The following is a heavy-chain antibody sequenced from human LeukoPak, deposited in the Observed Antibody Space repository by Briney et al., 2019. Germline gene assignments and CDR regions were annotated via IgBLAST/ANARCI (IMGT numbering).Heavy chain of an antibody. D-gene: IGHD2/OR15-2a*01. Sequence: SETLSLTCTVSGGSISSYYWSWIRQPPGKGLEWIGYIYYSGSTNYNPSLKSRVTISVDTSKNQFSLKLSSVTAADTAVYYCARGEGEYVSSKGDFDYWGKGTLVTVSS. CDR3: ARGEGEYVSSKGDFDY. CDR2: IYYSGST. CDR1: GGSISSYY. V-gene: IGHV4-59*08. J-gene: IGHJ4*02.